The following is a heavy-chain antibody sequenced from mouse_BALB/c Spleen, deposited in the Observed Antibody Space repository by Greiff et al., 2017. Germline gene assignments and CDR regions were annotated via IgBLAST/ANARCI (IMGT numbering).Heavy chain of an antibody. V-gene: IGHV5-6-5*01. J-gene: IGHJ2*01. D-gene: IGHD1-1*01. CDR1: GFTFSSYA. Sequence: EVKLQESGGGLVKPGGSLKLSCAASGFTFSSYAMSWVRQTPEKRLEWVASISSGGSTYYPDSVKGRFTISRDNARNILYLQMSSLRSEGTAMYFCANYYGSSFYFENWGQGTTLTVSS. CDR3: ANYYGSSFYFEN. CDR2: ISSGGST.